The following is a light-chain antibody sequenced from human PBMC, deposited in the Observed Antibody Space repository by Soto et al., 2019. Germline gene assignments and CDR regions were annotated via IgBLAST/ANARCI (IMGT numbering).Light chain of an antibody. J-gene: IGLJ1*01. CDR2: KDS. Sequence: SFELAQPPSVSVSPGQTARITCSGDALPKQYAYWYQQKPGQAPVLVIYKDSERPSGIPERFSGSSSGTKVTLTISGVQAEDEDDYYCQSADSSGTYYVSGTGTKVTVL. CDR1: ALPKQY. V-gene: IGLV3-25*02. CDR3: QSADSSGTYYV.